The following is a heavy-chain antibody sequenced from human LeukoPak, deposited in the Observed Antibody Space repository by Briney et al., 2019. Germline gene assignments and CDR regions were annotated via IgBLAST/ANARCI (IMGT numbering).Heavy chain of an antibody. J-gene: IGHJ4*02. CDR3: TSHYYDSSGYLY. Sequence: GGSLRLSCAASGFTFSSYGMYWVCQAPGKGLGWVAVIWYDGSSKYYADSVKGRVTVSRDNSKNTLYLPMDTLRSEYTGVYYCTSHYYDSSGYLYWGQGTLVTVSS. CDR1: GFTFSSYG. V-gene: IGHV3-33*07. D-gene: IGHD3-22*01. CDR2: IWYDGSSK.